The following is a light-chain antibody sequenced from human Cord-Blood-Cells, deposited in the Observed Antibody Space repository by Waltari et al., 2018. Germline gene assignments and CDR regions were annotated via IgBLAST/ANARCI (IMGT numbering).Light chain of an antibody. CDR1: SSDVGGYNY. J-gene: IGLJ1*01. Sequence: ALPQPASVSGSPGRSITISCPGTSSDVGGYNYFSWYQQHPGKAPKLMIYDVSKRPSGVSNRFSGSKSGNTASLTISGLQAEDEADYYCSSYTSSSTRVFGTGTKVTVL. CDR2: DVS. CDR3: SSYTSSSTRV. V-gene: IGLV2-14*01.